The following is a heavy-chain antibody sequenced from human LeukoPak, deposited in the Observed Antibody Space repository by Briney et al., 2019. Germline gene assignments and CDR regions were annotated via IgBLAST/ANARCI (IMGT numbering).Heavy chain of an antibody. D-gene: IGHD3-3*01. Sequence: GGSLKLSCAASGFTFNNAWMNWVRQAPGKGLEWVGRIFTKTDGGTADYAAPVKGRFTISRHDSKNTLWLQMNSLKTEDTAVYYCTTGFFGVVNDAFDIWGQGTMVTVSS. CDR3: TTGFFGVVNDAFDI. CDR1: GFTFNNAW. CDR2: IFTKTDGGTA. V-gene: IGHV3-15*01. J-gene: IGHJ3*02.